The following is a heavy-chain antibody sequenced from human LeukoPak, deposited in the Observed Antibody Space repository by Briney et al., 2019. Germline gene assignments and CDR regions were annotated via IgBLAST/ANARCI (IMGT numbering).Heavy chain of an antibody. CDR3: ARGRISIGFDY. CDR2: IYSGGST. J-gene: IGHJ4*02. D-gene: IGHD2-15*01. V-gene: IGHV3-53*01. Sequence: PGGSLRLSCAASGFTVSSNYMSWVHQAPGKGLEWVSVIYSGGSTYYADSVKGRFTISRDNSKNTLYLQMNSLRAEDTAVYYCARGRISIGFDYWGQGTLVTVSS. CDR1: GFTVSSNY.